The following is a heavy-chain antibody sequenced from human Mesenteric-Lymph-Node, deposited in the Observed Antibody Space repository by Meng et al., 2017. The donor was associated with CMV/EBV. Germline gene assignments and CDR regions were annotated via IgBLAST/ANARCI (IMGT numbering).Heavy chain of an antibody. J-gene: IGHJ5*02. CDR2: LSYSGGA. CDR1: GGSITRSY. V-gene: IGHV4-59*01. Sequence: GSLRLSCTVSGGSITRSYWTWIRQSPGKGLEWIGYLSYSGGAIYNPSLKSRVTISQDTSKSQFSLKLSSVTAADTAVYYCARQGGDANWFDPWGQGTLVTVSS. CDR3: ARQGGDANWFDP. D-gene: IGHD3-16*01.